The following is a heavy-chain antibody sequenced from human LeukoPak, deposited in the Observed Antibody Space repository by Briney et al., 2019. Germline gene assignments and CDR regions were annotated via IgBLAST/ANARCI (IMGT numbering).Heavy chain of an antibody. CDR1: GVSISSYY. CDR3: ASGETQLWSPFDY. Sequence: PSETLCLTCTVSGVSISSYYWNWIRQTPAKGLEWIGYISYSGTTNYNPSLKSRGTISVDTSKNQLSLSLTSMTAADTAIYYCASGETQLWSPFDYWGQGILVTVSS. J-gene: IGHJ4*02. V-gene: IGHV4-59*01. D-gene: IGHD5-18*01. CDR2: ISYSGTT.